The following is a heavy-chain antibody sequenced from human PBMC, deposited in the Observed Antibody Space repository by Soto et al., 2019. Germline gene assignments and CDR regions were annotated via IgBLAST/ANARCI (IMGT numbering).Heavy chain of an antibody. V-gene: IGHV3-9*01. Sequence: EVQLEESGGALVQPGRSLRLSWAASGFTFDDYAMYWVRQVLGKGLEWVSSISWNSGNIGYADSVKGRFTTSRDNAENSLYLQMNSLRPEDTALYYCVRSKGGYSYGTPFDYWGQGTLVIVSS. CDR2: ISWNSGNI. CDR3: VRSKGGYSYGTPFDY. J-gene: IGHJ4*02. D-gene: IGHD5-18*01. CDR1: GFTFDDYA.